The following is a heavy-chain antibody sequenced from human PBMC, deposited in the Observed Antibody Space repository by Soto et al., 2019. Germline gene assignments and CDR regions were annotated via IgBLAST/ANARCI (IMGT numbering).Heavy chain of an antibody. Sequence: QLHLVQSGAVVKKPGASVTVSCSASGYPVTAYYMHWVRQAPGRGLEWMGGINPATGATKYTQTFQGRVTMTRDTSTSTVFMELSGLTSEDTAAFYCARGGGGGVAGSAAFDMWGQGTLVTVSS. CDR1: GYPVTAYY. V-gene: IGHV1-2*02. D-gene: IGHD6-19*01. CDR3: ARGGGGGVAGSAAFDM. CDR2: INPATGAT. J-gene: IGHJ3*02.